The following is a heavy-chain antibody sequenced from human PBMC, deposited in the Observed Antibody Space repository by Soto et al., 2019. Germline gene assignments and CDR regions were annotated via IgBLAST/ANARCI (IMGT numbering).Heavy chain of an antibody. J-gene: IGHJ4*02. CDR3: ARGGGSTKVDY. CDR2: TANSGST. Sequence: QVQLQESGPGLVKPSQTLSLTCTVSGGSITSSGYYWSWIRQHPGEGLEWIGFTANSGSTSYNPSPRSRVTISVDTSSNQFSLNLKSVTAADTVVYYCARGGGSTKVDYWGKGTLVTVSP. CDR1: GGSITSSGYY. V-gene: IGHV4-31*03. D-gene: IGHD2-2*01.